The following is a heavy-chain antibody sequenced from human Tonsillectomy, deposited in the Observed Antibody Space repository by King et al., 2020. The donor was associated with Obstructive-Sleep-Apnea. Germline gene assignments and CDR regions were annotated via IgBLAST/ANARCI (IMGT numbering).Heavy chain of an antibody. Sequence: QLQESGPGLVKPSETLSLTCTVSGGSISSSSYYWGWIRQPPGKGLEWIGSIYYSGSTYYNPSLKSRVTISVDTSKNQFSLKLGSVTAADTAVYYCARGDWSAGFDYWGQGTLVTVSS. CDR1: GGSISSSSYY. CDR2: IYYSGST. V-gene: IGHV4-39*07. CDR3: ARGDWSAGFDY. J-gene: IGHJ4*02. D-gene: IGHD2-21*01.